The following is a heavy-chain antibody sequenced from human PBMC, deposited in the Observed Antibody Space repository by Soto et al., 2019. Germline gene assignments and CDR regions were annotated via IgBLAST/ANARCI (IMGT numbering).Heavy chain of an antibody. CDR1: GYTLTELS. Sequence: EASVKVSCKVSGYTLTELSMHWVRQAPGKGLEWMGGFDPEDGETIYAQKFQGRVTMTEDTSTDTAYMELSSLRSEDTAVYYCATARLVVVPAAMRAEYFQHWGQGTLVTVSS. CDR3: ATARLVVVPAAMRAEYFQH. CDR2: FDPEDGET. J-gene: IGHJ1*01. D-gene: IGHD2-2*01. V-gene: IGHV1-24*01.